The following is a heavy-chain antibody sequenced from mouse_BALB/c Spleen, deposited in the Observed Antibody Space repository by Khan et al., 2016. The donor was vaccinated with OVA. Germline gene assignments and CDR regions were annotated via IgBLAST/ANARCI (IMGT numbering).Heavy chain of an antibody. CDR3: ARIYRSDFDY. CDR1: GYSFTGYF. CDR2: INPHIGET. Sequence: VQLKQSGPELVKPGASVKISCKASGYSFTGYFMNWVMQSHGKSLEWIGRINPHIGETFYNQKFKGKATLTVDESSSTAYMELRSLASEDSAVYYCARIYRSDFDYWGKGTTLTVSS. V-gene: IGHV1-20*02. D-gene: IGHD1-1*01. J-gene: IGHJ2*01.